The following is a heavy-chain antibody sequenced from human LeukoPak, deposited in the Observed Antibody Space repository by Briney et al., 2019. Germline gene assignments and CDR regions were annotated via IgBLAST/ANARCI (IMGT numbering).Heavy chain of an antibody. J-gene: IGHJ4*02. D-gene: IGHD5-12*01. Sequence: ASVKVSCKASGYTFSGYFMNWVRQPPGQGLEWMGWINPNSGGTNYAQKFQGRVTMTRDTSISTAYVELSSLRSDDTAVYYCARADSAYDFRYWGQGTLVTVSS. CDR3: ARADSAYDFRY. CDR2: INPNSGGT. V-gene: IGHV1-2*02. CDR1: GYTFSGYF.